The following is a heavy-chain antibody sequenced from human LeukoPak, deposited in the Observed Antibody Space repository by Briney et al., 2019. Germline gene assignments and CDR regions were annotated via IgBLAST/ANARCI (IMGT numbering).Heavy chain of an antibody. CDR3: AREELGSSLGFDP. CDR2: ISFDGSNK. J-gene: IGHJ5*02. V-gene: IGHV3-30-3*01. D-gene: IGHD3-16*01. CDR1: GFTVSSNY. Sequence: PGGSLRLSCAASGFTVSSNYMSWVRQAPGKGLEWVAVISFDGSNKHYADSVKGRFTISRDNSKNTLYLQMNSLRAEDTAVYYCAREELGSSLGFDPWGQGTLVTVSS.